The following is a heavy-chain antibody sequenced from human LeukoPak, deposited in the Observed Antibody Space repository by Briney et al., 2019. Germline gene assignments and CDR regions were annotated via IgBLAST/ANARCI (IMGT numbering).Heavy chain of an antibody. Sequence: GGSLRHSCAASGFTFSSYGMHWVRQAPGKGLEWVAVISYDGSNKYYADSVKGRFTISRDNSKNTLYLQMNSLRAEDTAVYYCAKGIAVAGTIVDVWGQGTTVTVSS. CDR2: ISYDGSNK. CDR1: GFTFSSYG. J-gene: IGHJ6*02. D-gene: IGHD6-19*01. V-gene: IGHV3-30*18. CDR3: AKGIAVAGTIVDV.